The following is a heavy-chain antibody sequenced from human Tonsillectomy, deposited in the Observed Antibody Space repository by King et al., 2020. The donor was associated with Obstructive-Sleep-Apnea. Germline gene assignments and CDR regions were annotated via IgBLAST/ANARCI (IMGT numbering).Heavy chain of an antibody. Sequence: SSGGYYWSWIRQHPGKGLEWIGYIYYSGSTYYNPSLKSRVTISVDTSKNQFSLKLSSVTAADTAVYYCARGTWEVDTAMVPDYWGQGTLVTVSS. J-gene: IGHJ4*02. CDR2: IYYSGST. V-gene: IGHV4-31*02. D-gene: IGHD5-18*01. CDR1: SSGGYY. CDR3: ARGTWEVDTAMVPDY.